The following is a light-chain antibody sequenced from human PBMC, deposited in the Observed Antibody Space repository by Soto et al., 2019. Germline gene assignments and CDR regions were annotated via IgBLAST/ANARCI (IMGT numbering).Light chain of an antibody. V-gene: IGKV3-20*01. CDR1: QSVYRY. J-gene: IGKJ3*01. Sequence: EIVLTQSPATLSLSPGERATLSCRASQSVYRYLAWYQQKPGQPPRLLIFDASNRATGIPDRFSGSGSGTDFTLTISRLEPEDFAVYYCQQYGSSLFTFGPGTKVDIK. CDR3: QQYGSSLFT. CDR2: DAS.